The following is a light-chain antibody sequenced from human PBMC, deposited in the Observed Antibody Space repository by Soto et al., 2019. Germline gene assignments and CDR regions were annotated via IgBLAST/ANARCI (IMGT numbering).Light chain of an antibody. CDR3: QHYNDYSWT. J-gene: IGKJ1*01. CDR2: GTS. V-gene: IGKV1-5*03. Sequence: DIHMTQSPSTLSASVGDRVTITCRASQSISIWLAWYQQKPGRAPNLLIYGTSSLESGVPSRFSGIGSGTAFTLTISSLQPADFATYSCQHYNDYSWTFGQGTKVEIK. CDR1: QSISIW.